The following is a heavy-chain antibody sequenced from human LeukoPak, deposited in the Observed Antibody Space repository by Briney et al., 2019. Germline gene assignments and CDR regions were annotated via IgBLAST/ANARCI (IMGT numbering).Heavy chain of an antibody. V-gene: IGHV3-30*18. CDR3: AKVLRRGELHPPED. CDR2: ISYDGSNK. D-gene: IGHD3-16*01. CDR1: GFTFSSYG. J-gene: IGHJ4*02. Sequence: GGSLRLSCAASGFTFSSYGMHWVRQAPGKGLEWVAVISYDGSNKYYADSVKGRFTISRDNSKNTLYLQMNSLRAEDTAIYYCAKVLRRGELHPPEDWGQGTLVTVSS.